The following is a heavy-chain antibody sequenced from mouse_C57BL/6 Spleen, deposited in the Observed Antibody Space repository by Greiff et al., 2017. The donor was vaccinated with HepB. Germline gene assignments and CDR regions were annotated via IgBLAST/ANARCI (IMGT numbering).Heavy chain of an antibody. J-gene: IGHJ1*03. CDR2: ISDGGSYT. Sequence: EVQVVESGGGLVKPGGSLKLSCAASGFTFSSYAMSWVRQTPEKRLEWVATISDGGSYTYYPDNVKGRFTISRDNAKNNLYLQMSHLKSEDTAMYYCAREYYYGSRGGYFDVWGTGTTVTVSS. CDR3: AREYYYGSRGGYFDV. D-gene: IGHD1-1*01. V-gene: IGHV5-4*01. CDR1: GFTFSSYA.